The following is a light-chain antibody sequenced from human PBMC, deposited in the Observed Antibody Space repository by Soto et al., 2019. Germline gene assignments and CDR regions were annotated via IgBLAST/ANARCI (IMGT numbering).Light chain of an antibody. J-gene: IGKJ5*01. Sequence: EIVLTQSPDTLSLSPGGRATLSCRASQSVRSERLAWYQQKPGQAPRLLIYDASNRATGIPARFSGSGSGTDFTLTISSLEPEDFAVYYCQQRSNWPPITFGHGTRLEIK. CDR1: QSVRSER. CDR3: QQRSNWPPIT. V-gene: IGKV3-11*01. CDR2: DAS.